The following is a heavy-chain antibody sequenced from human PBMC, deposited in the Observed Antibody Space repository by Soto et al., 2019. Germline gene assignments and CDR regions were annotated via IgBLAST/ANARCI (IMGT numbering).Heavy chain of an antibody. J-gene: IGHJ5*02. CDR1: GDSVSSNSAA. Sequence: SQTLSLTCAISGDSVSSNSAAWNWISQSPSRSLEWLGRTYYRSKWYNDYAVSVKSRITINPDTSKNQFSLQLNSVTPEDTAVYYCARDRRLVGDNWYDPWSQRTPVTVSS. V-gene: IGHV6-1*01. CDR3: ARDRRLVGDNWYDP. CDR2: TYYRSKWYN. D-gene: IGHD6-19*01.